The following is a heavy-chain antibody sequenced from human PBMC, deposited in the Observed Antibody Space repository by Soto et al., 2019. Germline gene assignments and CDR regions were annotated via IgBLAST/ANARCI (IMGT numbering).Heavy chain of an antibody. CDR1: GFTFSSYA. CDR3: AKLCSSTSCRALYYYYGMDV. Sequence: PGGSLRLSCAASGFTFSSYAMSWVRQAPGKGLEWVSAISGSGGSTYYADSVKGRFTISRDNSKNTLYLQMNSLRAEDTAVYYCAKLCSSTSCRALYYYYGMDVWGQGTTVTVSS. CDR2: ISGSGGST. V-gene: IGHV3-23*01. D-gene: IGHD2-2*01. J-gene: IGHJ6*02.